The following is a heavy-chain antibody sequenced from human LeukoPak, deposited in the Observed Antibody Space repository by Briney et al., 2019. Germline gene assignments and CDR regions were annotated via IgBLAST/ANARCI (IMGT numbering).Heavy chain of an antibody. CDR2: INHSGST. D-gene: IGHD4-11*01. J-gene: IGHJ4*02. CDR1: GGSVDSNNYY. Sequence: SETLSLTCTVSGGSVDSNNYYWSWIRQPPGKGLEWIGEINHSGSTNYNPSLKSRVTISVDTSKNQFSLKLSSVTAADTAVYYCARGRGYSNSKLDYWGQGTLVTVSS. V-gene: IGHV4-34*01. CDR3: ARGRGYSNSKLDY.